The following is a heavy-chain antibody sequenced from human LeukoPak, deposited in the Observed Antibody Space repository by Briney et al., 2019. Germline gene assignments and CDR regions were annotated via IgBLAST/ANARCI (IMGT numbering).Heavy chain of an antibody. D-gene: IGHD6-13*01. CDR2: VGASGGSA. CDR3: AKVTIACAGTFDC. CDR1: GFSFSTYA. Sequence: PLGSLRDTRAASGFSFSTYAMTWVRQAPGKGLEWVSAVGASGGSAYYADSVRGRFTISRDNSRDTLYLQMNSLRAEDTALYYCAKVTIACAGTFDCWGQGTLGTASS. V-gene: IGHV3-23*01. J-gene: IGHJ4*02.